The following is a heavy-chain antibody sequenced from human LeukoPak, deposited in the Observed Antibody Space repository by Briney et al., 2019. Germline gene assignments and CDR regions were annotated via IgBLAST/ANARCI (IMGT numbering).Heavy chain of an antibody. Sequence: GGSLGLSCAASGFTFSSYAMHWVRQAPGKGLEWVAVISYDGSNKYYADSVKGRFTISRDNSKNTLYLQMNSLRAEDTAVYYCARDILGYYDSSGYELDYWGQGTLVTVSS. V-gene: IGHV3-30-3*01. CDR2: ISYDGSNK. D-gene: IGHD3-22*01. J-gene: IGHJ4*02. CDR1: GFTFSSYA. CDR3: ARDILGYYDSSGYELDY.